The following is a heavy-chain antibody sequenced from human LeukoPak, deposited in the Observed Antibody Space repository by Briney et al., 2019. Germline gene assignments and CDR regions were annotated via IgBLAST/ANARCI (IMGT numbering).Heavy chain of an antibody. CDR2: ILNDGGST. V-gene: IGHV3-74*01. J-gene: IGHJ4*02. CDR1: GFTFNRYW. D-gene: IGHD5-18*01. Sequence: GGSLRLSCAASGFTFNRYWMHWVRQAPGEGPVWVVHILNDGGSTSYADSVKGRFTISRDNAKNTLSLQMNSLRAEDTTVYYCVRHNYGYDYWGQGTPVTVSS. CDR3: VRHNYGYDY.